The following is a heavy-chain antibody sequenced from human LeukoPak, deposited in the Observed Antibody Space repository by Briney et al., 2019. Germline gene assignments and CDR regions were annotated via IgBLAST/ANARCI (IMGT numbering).Heavy chain of an antibody. CDR3: ARADSVPAGDYHYWYMDV. Sequence: ASVKVSCKASGFTLTDYVHWVRQDPRQGLQWMGWIKPNSGDTDYAQKFQGRVTMTRDTSISTVYMELSSLRSDDTAVYYCARADSVPAGDYHYWYMDVWGKGTTVTVSS. J-gene: IGHJ6*03. V-gene: IGHV1-2*02. CDR1: GFTLTDY. CDR2: IKPNSGDT. D-gene: IGHD2-2*01.